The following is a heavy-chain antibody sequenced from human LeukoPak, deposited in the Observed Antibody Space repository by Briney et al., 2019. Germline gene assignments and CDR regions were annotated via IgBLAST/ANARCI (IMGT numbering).Heavy chain of an antibody. CDR3: ASTVGATDGFDY. J-gene: IGHJ4*02. CDR2: IWYDGSHQ. D-gene: IGHD1-26*01. Sequence: GGSLRLSCAASGFPFSGSGMHWVRQAPGKGLEWVAVIWYDGSHQYYAGSVKGRFTISRDNSKNTLDLQMNSLRAEDTAVYYCASTVGATDGFDYWGQGTLVTVSS. V-gene: IGHV3-33*01. CDR1: GFPFSGSG.